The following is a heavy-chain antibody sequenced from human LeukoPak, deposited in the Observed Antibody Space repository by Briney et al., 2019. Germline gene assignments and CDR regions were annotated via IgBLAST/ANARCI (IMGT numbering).Heavy chain of an antibody. J-gene: IGHJ4*02. CDR2: LIDNGATT. CDR1: GFTFSSHA. Sequence: GGSLRLSCAASGFTFSSHAMSWVRRAPGKGLEWVSGLIDNGATTYYADSVKGRFTISRDNSRNTMYLQMSSLRVEDTAVYYCVKDYQVGNSPAFGDYWGQGTLVTISS. CDR3: VKDYQVGNSPAFGDY. D-gene: IGHD1-26*01. V-gene: IGHV3-23*01.